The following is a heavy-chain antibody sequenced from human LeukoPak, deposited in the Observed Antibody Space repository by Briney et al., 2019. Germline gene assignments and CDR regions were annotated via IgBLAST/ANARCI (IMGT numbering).Heavy chain of an antibody. Sequence: PSETLSLTCTVSGYSISSGYYWSWIRQPPGKGLEWIGEINHSGSTNYNPSLKSRVTISVDTSKNQFSLKLSSVTAADTAVYYCARHVRLTMVRGVTHNWFDPWGQGTLVTVSS. J-gene: IGHJ5*02. V-gene: IGHV4-38-2*02. CDR2: INHSGST. CDR1: GYSISSGYY. D-gene: IGHD3-10*01. CDR3: ARHVRLTMVRGVTHNWFDP.